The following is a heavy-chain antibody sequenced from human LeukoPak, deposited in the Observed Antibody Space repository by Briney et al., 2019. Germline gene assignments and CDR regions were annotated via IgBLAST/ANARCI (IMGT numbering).Heavy chain of an antibody. CDR1: GGSISSGDYY. Sequence: PSETLSLTCTVSGGSISSGDYYWSWIRQPPGKGLEWIGYIYYSGSTYYNPSLKSRVTISVDTSKNQFSLKLSSVTAADTAVYYCAREAGSSGWYGNDAFDIWAQGTMVTVSS. D-gene: IGHD6-19*01. CDR2: IYYSGST. J-gene: IGHJ3*02. CDR3: AREAGSSGWYGNDAFDI. V-gene: IGHV4-30-4*08.